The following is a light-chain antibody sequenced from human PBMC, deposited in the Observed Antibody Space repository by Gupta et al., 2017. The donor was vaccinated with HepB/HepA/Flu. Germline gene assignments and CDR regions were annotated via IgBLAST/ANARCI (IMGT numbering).Light chain of an antibody. CDR2: AAS. V-gene: IGKV1D-12*01. CDR1: QGINSW. CDR3: QQANSFPFT. Sequence: IQLTQSPSSVSASVGDRVTITCRASQGINSWLTWYQQKPGKAPQLLIYAASNLQSGVPSRFSGSGSGTDFTLTISSLQPEDFATYYCQQANSFPFTFGPGTKVEIK. J-gene: IGKJ3*01.